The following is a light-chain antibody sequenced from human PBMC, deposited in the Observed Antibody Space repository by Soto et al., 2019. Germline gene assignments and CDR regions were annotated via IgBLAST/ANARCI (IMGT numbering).Light chain of an antibody. V-gene: IGKV1-5*03. CDR1: QSISSW. Sequence: DIQMTQSPSTLSASVGDRVTITCRASQSISSWLAWYQQKPGQAPKLLIHEASSLESGVPSRFSGSGSETEFTLTISSLQPDDFATYYCQQYNSYRLTFGGGTKVEIK. CDR3: QQYNSYRLT. CDR2: EAS. J-gene: IGKJ4*01.